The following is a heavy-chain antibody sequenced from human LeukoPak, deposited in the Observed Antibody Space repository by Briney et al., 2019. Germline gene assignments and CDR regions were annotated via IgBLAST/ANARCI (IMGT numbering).Heavy chain of an antibody. V-gene: IGHV1-69*01. CDR3: ARGGGYRAGPFDY. Sequence: SVKVSCKASGGTFSSYAISWVRQAPGQGLEWMGGIIPIFGTANYAQKFQGRVAITADESTSTAYMELSSLRSEDTAVYYCARGGGYRAGPFDYWGQGTLVTVSS. CDR2: IIPIFGTA. D-gene: IGHD5-24*01. J-gene: IGHJ4*02. CDR1: GGTFSSYA.